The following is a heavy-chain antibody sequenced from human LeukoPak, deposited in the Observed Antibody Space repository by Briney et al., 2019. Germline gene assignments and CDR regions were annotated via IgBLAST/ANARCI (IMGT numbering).Heavy chain of an antibody. J-gene: IGHJ4*02. Sequence: TGGSLRLSCAASGFTVITNDMTWVRQAPGKGLEWVSVIYSGGSTYYADSVKGRFTISRDNSKNTLYLQMNSLRAEDTAVYYCARVIWFGEFGFDYWGQGTLVTVSS. CDR1: GFTVITND. D-gene: IGHD3-10*01. CDR2: IYSGGST. CDR3: ARVIWFGEFGFDY. V-gene: IGHV3-53*01.